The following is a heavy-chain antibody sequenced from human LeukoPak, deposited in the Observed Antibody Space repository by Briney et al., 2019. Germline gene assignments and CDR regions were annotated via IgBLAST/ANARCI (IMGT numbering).Heavy chain of an antibody. CDR2: TSSSGDT. CDR1: GFTFSSYA. D-gene: IGHD1-26*01. Sequence: PGGSLRLSCAASGFTFSSYAMSWVRQAPGKGLEWVSATSSSGDTYYAGSVRGRFTISRDNSKNTLYLQMNSLRAEDTALYYCAEDAVGATAYYFDYWGQGTLVTVSS. J-gene: IGHJ4*02. V-gene: IGHV3-23*01. CDR3: AEDAVGATAYYFDY.